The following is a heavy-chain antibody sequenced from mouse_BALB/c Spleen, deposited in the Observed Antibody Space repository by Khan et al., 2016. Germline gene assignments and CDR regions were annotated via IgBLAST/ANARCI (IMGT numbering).Heavy chain of an antibody. Sequence: QVQLKESGAELVKPGASVKLSCKASGYTFTSYYMYWVKQMPGQGLAWIGEINTSNGDTNFNERFKSKPTLTVDKASSTTYMHFSSLTSEASAVFYGTIARYDYPLACWDQGTLVTVSA. CDR1: GYTFTSYY. J-gene: IGHJ3*01. CDR2: INTSNGDT. CDR3: TIARYDYPLAC. D-gene: IGHD2-4*01. V-gene: IGHV1S81*02.